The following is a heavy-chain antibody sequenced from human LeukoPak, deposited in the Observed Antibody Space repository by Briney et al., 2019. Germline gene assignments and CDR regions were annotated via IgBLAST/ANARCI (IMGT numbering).Heavy chain of an antibody. V-gene: IGHV3-9*01. CDR1: GFTFDDYA. Sequence: GGSLRLSCAASGFTFDDYAMHWVRQAPGKGLEWVSGISWNSGSIGYADSVKGRFTISRDNAKNFLYLQMRGLRVADTAVYYCARGASHWGQGTVVTVSS. J-gene: IGHJ4*02. CDR3: ARGASH. D-gene: IGHD6-6*01. CDR2: ISWNSGSI.